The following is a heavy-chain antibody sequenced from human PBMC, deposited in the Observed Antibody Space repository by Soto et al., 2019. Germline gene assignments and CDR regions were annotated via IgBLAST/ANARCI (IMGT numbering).Heavy chain of an antibody. V-gene: IGHV4-39*01. J-gene: IGHJ2*01. CDR1: GDSISSSSYY. D-gene: IGHD3-9*01. Sequence: SETLSLTCIVSGDSISSSSYYWVWIRQPPGKGLEWIGSIYYSGTTYYNPSLESRVTISIDTSKNQFSLKVSSLTAADTSVYYCAKTGPYDILTYWYFDLWGRGTLVTVSS. CDR2: IYYSGTT. CDR3: AKTGPYDILTYWYFDL.